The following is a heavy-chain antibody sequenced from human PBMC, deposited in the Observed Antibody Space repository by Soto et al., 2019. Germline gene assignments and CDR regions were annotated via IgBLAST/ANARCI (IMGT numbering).Heavy chain of an antibody. CDR2: INPNSGGT. D-gene: IGHD5-18*01. CDR3: ARGRLGGYSAIDY. Sequence: ASVKVSCKASGYTFTGYYMHWVRQAPGQGLEWMGWINPNSGGTNYAQKFQGWVTMTRDTSISTAYMELSRLRSDDTAVYYGARGRLGGYSAIDYWGQGTLVTFSS. J-gene: IGHJ4*02. V-gene: IGHV1-2*04. CDR1: GYTFTGYY.